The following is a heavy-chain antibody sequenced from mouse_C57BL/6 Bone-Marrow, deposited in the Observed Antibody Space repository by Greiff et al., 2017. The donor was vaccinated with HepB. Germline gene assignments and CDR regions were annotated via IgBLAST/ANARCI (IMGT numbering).Heavy chain of an antibody. V-gene: IGHV3-6*01. Sequence: EVQLQQSGPGLVKPSQSLSLTCSVTGYSITSGYYWNWIRQFPGNKLEWMGYISYDGSNNYNPSLKNRISITRDTSKNQFFLKLNSVTTEDTATYYCAREVDYGSSLVYFDYWGQGTTLTVSS. J-gene: IGHJ2*01. CDR1: GYSITSGYY. D-gene: IGHD1-1*01. CDR2: ISYDGSN. CDR3: AREVDYGSSLVYFDY.